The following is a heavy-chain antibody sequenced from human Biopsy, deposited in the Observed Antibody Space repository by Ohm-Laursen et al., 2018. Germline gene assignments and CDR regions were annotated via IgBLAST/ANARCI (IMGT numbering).Heavy chain of an antibody. V-gene: IGHV3-43*02. CDR3: AKGSEQLQDAGGVDA. CDR2: IHSDGNT. Sequence: SLRLSCTASGFNSRVYPMTWVRQAPGQGLERVSHIHSDGNTYYADSVKGRFTISRDNDKNALYLQMNSLRLEDSGFYYCAKGSEQLQDAGGVDAWGQGTLVTVAS. CDR1: GFNSRVYP. J-gene: IGHJ5*02. D-gene: IGHD1/OR15-1a*01.